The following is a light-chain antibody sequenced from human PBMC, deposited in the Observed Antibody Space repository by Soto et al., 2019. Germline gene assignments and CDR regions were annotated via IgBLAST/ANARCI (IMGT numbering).Light chain of an antibody. CDR3: CSYAGSDTHYV. J-gene: IGLJ1*01. Sequence: QSALTQPRSVSGSPGQSVTISCTGTRSDVGGYNSVSWYQQHPDKAPKFMIYDVSKRPSGVPDRFSGSKSGNTASLTISGLQAEDEADYYCCSYAGSDTHYVFGTGTKLTVL. CDR1: RSDVGGYNS. V-gene: IGLV2-11*01. CDR2: DVS.